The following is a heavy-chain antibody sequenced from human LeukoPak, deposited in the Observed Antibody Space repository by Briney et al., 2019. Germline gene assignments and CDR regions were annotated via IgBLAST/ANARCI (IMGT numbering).Heavy chain of an antibody. J-gene: IGHJ4*02. CDR3: ARGLGGNYPGN. Sequence: ASVKVSCKASGYTFTGYFMDWVRQAPGQGLEWMGRINPNSGGTNYAQKFQGRVTMTGDTSISTAYMELNRLTSGDTAVYYCARGLGGNYPGNWGQGTQVTVSS. D-gene: IGHD2-21*01. V-gene: IGHV1-2*02. CDR1: GYTFTGYF. CDR2: INPNSGGT.